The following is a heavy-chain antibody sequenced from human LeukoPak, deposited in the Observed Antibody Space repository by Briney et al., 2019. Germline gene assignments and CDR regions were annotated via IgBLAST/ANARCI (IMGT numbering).Heavy chain of an antibody. CDR1: GYTFRSYI. V-gene: IGHV1-8*01. CDR3: ARDYYFYMDV. CDR2: MDPDSGNT. Sequence: ASVKVSCKASGYTFRSYILNWVRQATGQGPEWLGWMDPDSGNTGYAQKFQGRVTMTGNTSISTAYMELSSLRSEDTAVYYCARDYYFYMDVWGKGTTVTVSS. J-gene: IGHJ6*03.